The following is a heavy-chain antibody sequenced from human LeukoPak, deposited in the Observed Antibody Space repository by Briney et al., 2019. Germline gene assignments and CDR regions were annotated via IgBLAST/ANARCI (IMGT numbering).Heavy chain of an antibody. V-gene: IGHV3-53*01. CDR2: IDSRGTT. D-gene: IGHD3-10*01. CDR3: VGGSPGGVLDS. CDR1: GFTVSSNY. Sequence: GGSLTLSCAASGFTVSSNYMSWFRQAPGKGVVWVLLIDSRGTTTYSDPAKGRFTISSDNSKHTLFLQMHSLMAEDTAAYYYVGGSPGGVLDSWGQGTLVTVSS. J-gene: IGHJ5*01.